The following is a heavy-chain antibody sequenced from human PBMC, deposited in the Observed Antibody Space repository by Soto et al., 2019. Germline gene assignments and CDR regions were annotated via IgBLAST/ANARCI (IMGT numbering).Heavy chain of an antibody. V-gene: IGHV3-66*01. CDR1: GFTVSSKY. CDR2: IQSGGPT. Sequence: PGGSLRLSCAASGFTVSSKYMSWVRQAPGRGLEWVSLIQSGGPTYYADSVKGRFTISRDNSKNTLYLQMNSLRAEDTAVYYCARDRGMCSGGSCYYYYGMDVWGQGTTVTVSS. J-gene: IGHJ6*02. CDR3: ARDRGMCSGGSCYYYYGMDV. D-gene: IGHD2-15*01.